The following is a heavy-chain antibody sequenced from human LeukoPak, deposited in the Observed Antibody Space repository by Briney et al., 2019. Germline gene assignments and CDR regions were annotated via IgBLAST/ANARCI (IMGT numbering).Heavy chain of an antibody. CDR1: GGSFSGYY. V-gene: IGHV4-34*01. CDR2: INHSGST. J-gene: IGHJ4*02. CDR3: ARGLNQYDFWSGYYRSKYYFDY. Sequence: SETLSLTCAVYGGSFSGYYWSWIRLPPGKGLEWIGEINHSGSTNYNPSLKSRVTISVDTPKNQFSLKLSSVTAADTAVYYCARGLNQYDFWSGYYRSKYYFDYWGQGTLVTVSS. D-gene: IGHD3-3*01.